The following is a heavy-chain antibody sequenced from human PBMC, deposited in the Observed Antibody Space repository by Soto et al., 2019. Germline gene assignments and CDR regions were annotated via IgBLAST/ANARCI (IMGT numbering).Heavy chain of an antibody. J-gene: IGHJ4*02. CDR3: VREENNYGRTFDY. D-gene: IGHD5-18*01. V-gene: IGHV1-46*03. Sequence: GASVKVSCKASGYTFTNYYIHWLRQAPGQGLEWMGIINPSGGGTTYAQKFQDRATMTRDTSTSTLYMKLTSLRFDDTAVYYCVREENNYGRTFDYWGQGTPVTVSS. CDR2: INPSGGGT. CDR1: GYTFTNYY.